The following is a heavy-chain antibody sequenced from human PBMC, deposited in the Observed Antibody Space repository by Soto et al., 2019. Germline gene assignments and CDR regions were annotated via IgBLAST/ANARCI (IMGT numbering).Heavy chain of an antibody. Sequence: GGSLRLSCAASGFTFSSYWMSWVRQAPGKGLEWVANIKQDGREKYYVDSVKGRFTISRGNAKNSLYLQMNSLRAEDTAAYYRARDRRGREAPAGIYYFDYSCHGYLVNVS. CDR1: GFTFSSYW. J-gene: IGHJ4*01. CDR3: ARDRRGREAPAGIYYFDY. D-gene: IGHD2-2*01. CDR2: IKQDGREK. V-gene: IGHV3-7*05.